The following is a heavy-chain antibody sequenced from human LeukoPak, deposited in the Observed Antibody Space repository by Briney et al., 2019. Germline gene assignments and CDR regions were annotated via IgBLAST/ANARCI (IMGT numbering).Heavy chain of an antibody. D-gene: IGHD3-22*01. CDR1: VFTFSGSA. CDR3: ARGSTARYYYDSSGYYRGAVDY. V-gene: IGHV3-53*01. CDR2: INSGGST. J-gene: IGHJ4*02. Sequence: GGSLRLSCAASVFTFSGSAMHWVRQAPGKGLEWVSVINSGGSTYYADSVKGRFTISRDNSKNTLYLQMNSLRAEDTAVYYCARGSTARYYYDSSGYYRGAVDYWGQGTLVTISS.